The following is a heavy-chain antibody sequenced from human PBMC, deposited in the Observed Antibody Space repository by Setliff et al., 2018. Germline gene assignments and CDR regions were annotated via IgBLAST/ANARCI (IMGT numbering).Heavy chain of an antibody. CDR2: INYSGIT. J-gene: IGHJ3*02. Sequence: SETLSLTCAVSGSAISSGHYWGWIRQPPGKGLEWIGSINYSGITYYSPSLKSRVIVSVDTSKNQFSLKLSSVTAADTAVYYCARLPGYCNGGNCYGYYTFDIWGQGTMVTVSS. CDR3: ARLPGYCNGGNCYGYYTFDI. D-gene: IGHD2-15*01. V-gene: IGHV4-38-2*01. CDR1: GSAISSGHY.